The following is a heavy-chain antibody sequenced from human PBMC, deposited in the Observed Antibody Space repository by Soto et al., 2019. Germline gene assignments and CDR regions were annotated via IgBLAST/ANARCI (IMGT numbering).Heavy chain of an antibody. Sequence: QVQLVQSGAEVKKPGSSVKVSCKASGGTFSSYDISWVRQAPGQGLEWMGGLLPIFGTANYAQKFQGRVTITADESTSTAYMELSSLRSEDTAVYYCARGALYRRITMVRGVTNYYYGMDVWGQGTTVTVSS. J-gene: IGHJ6*02. CDR2: LLPIFGTA. CDR1: GGTFSSYD. CDR3: ARGALYRRITMVRGVTNYYYGMDV. V-gene: IGHV1-69*01. D-gene: IGHD3-10*01.